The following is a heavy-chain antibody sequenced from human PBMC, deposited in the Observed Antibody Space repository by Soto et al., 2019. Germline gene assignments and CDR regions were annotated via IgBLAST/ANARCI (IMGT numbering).Heavy chain of an antibody. Sequence: SVKGSCKTSGGTYSRYAVSWVRQAPGQGLEWMGGIIPIFGTANYAQKFQGRVTITADESTSTAYMELSSLRSEDTAVYYCARVNPGLVHDYWGQGTLVTVSS. V-gene: IGHV1-69*13. D-gene: IGHD6-19*01. CDR1: GGTYSRYA. CDR2: IIPIFGTA. CDR3: ARVNPGLVHDY. J-gene: IGHJ4*02.